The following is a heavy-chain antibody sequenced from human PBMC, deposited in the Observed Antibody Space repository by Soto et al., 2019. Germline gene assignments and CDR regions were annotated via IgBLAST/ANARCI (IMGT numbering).Heavy chain of an antibody. CDR1: GFTFNSYY. J-gene: IGHJ4*02. Sequence: EVQLVESGGGLVQPGGSLRLSCAASGFTFNSYYMSWVRQAPGEGLEWVANIKTDGSEKYYVDSVEGRFTISRDNARNSLYLQMNSLRADDTGVYYCVRDWRDGYDHSFNHWGQGTPVTVSS. D-gene: IGHD5-12*01. CDR3: VRDWRDGYDHSFNH. V-gene: IGHV3-7*01. CDR2: IKTDGSEK.